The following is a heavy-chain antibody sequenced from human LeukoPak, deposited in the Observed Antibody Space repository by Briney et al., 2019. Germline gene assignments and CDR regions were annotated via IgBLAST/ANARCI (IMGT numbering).Heavy chain of an antibody. J-gene: IGHJ5*02. D-gene: IGHD2-2*01. V-gene: IGHV1-2*02. CDR1: GYTFTGYS. CDR3: ARERLVVGQGRQLPSNWFDP. CDR2: INPNTGGT. Sequence: GASVKVSCKASGYTFTGYSIHWVRQAPGQGLEWMGWINPNTGGTNYVQKFQGRVTMTRDTSISTAYMELSRLRSDDTAVYYCARERLVVGQGRQLPSNWFDPWGQGTLVTVSS.